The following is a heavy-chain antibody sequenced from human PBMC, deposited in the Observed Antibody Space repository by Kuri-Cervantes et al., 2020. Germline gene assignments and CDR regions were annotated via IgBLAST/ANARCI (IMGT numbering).Heavy chain of an antibody. CDR3: ARDRWDYIWGSYRYDGHDAFDI. J-gene: IGHJ3*02. CDR2: IYYSGST. Sequence: LRLSCTVSGGSISSGDYYWSWIRQPPGKGLEWIGYIYYSGSTYYNPSLKSRVTISVDTSKNQFSLKLSSVTAADTAVYYCARDRWDYIWGSYRYDGHDAFDIWGQGTMVTVSS. CDR1: GGSISSGDYY. D-gene: IGHD3-16*02. V-gene: IGHV4-30-4*01.